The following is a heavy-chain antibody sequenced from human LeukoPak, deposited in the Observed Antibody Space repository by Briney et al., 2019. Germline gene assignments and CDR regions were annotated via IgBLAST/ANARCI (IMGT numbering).Heavy chain of an antibody. CDR3: ARGYGDYVPAY. J-gene: IGHJ4*02. V-gene: IGHV3-21*01. CDR2: ISSSSSYI. D-gene: IGHD4-17*01. Sequence: GGSLRLSCAASGFTFSSYSMNWVRRAPGKGLEWVSSISSSSSYIYYADSVKGRFTISRDNAKNSLYLQMNSLRAEDTAVYYCARGYGDYVPAYWGQGTLVTVSS. CDR1: GFTFSSYS.